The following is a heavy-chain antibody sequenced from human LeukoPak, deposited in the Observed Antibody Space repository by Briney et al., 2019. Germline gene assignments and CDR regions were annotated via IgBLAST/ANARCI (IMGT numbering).Heavy chain of an antibody. D-gene: IGHD6-13*01. CDR2: IWYDGSNK. V-gene: IGHV3-33*01. CDR1: GFTFSSYG. Sequence: PGRSLRLSCAASGFTFSSYGMHWVRQAPGKGLEWVAVIWYDGSNKYYADSVKGRFTISRDNSKNTLYLQMNSLRAEDTAVYYCARDQQQLAGTFDYWGQGTLVTVSS. CDR3: ARDQQQLAGTFDY. J-gene: IGHJ4*02.